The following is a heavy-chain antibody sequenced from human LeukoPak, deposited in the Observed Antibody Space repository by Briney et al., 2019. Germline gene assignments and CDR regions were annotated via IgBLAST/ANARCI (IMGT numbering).Heavy chain of an antibody. V-gene: IGHV4-59*08. CDR2: IYYSGST. CDR1: GGSISSHY. D-gene: IGHD6-19*01. CDR3: ARQWLVSPLFDY. J-gene: IGHJ4*02. Sequence: SETLSLTCAVSGGSISSHYWSWIRQPPGKGLEWLGYIYYSGSTNYNPSLKSRVTISADTSKNQFSLKLTSVTAADTAVYYCARQWLVSPLFDYWGQGTLVTVSS.